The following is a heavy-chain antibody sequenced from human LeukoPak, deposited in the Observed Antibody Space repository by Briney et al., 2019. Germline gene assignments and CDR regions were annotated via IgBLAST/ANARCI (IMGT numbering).Heavy chain of an antibody. D-gene: IGHD3-10*02. CDR1: GFIFSNYA. CDR3: AELGITMIGGV. V-gene: IGHV3-23*01. J-gene: IGHJ6*04. Sequence: GGSLRLSCAATGFIFSNYAMNWVRQAPGKGLEWVSIISGSGDSTHYADSEKGRFTISRDNAKNSLYLQMNSLRAEYTAVYYCAELGITMIGGVWGKGTTVTISS. CDR2: ISGSGDST.